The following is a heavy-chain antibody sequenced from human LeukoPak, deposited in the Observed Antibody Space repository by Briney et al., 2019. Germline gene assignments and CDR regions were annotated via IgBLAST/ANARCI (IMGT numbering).Heavy chain of an antibody. J-gene: IGHJ4*02. Sequence: PGGSLRLSCAASGFTFSSYSMNWVRQAPGKGLEWVSSISSSSSYIYYADSVKGRFTISRHNAKNSLYLQMNSLRAEDTALYYCARGFGFGGVIVYLPADYWGQGTLVTVSS. CDR2: ISSSSSYI. CDR3: ARGFGFGGVIVYLPADY. CDR1: GFTFSSYS. V-gene: IGHV3-21*04. D-gene: IGHD3-16*02.